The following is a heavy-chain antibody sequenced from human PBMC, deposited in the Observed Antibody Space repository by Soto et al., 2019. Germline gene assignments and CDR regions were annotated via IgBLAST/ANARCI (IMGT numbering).Heavy chain of an antibody. CDR2: ISGSGDST. Sequence: EVRLLESGGGLVQPGGSLRLSCAASGFTFSVYAMSWVRQAPGKGLEWVSGISGSGDSTHYADSVKGRFTVSRDNSKSMLYLQTNSLRAEDTGIYYCAKALYGGFTYWGQGTLVTVSS. CDR3: AKALYGGFTY. J-gene: IGHJ4*02. CDR1: GFTFSVYA. D-gene: IGHD3-10*01. V-gene: IGHV3-23*01.